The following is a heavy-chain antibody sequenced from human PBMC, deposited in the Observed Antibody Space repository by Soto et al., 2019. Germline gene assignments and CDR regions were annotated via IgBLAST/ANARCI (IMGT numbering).Heavy chain of an antibody. Sequence: GGSLRLSCAASGFTFSSYGMHWVRQAPGKGLEWVAVIWYDGSNKYYADSVKGRFTISRDNSKNTLYLQMNSLRAEDTAVYYCARDLREYSSSWRAVLGMDVWGQGTTVTVSS. J-gene: IGHJ6*02. CDR3: ARDLREYSSSWRAVLGMDV. D-gene: IGHD6-13*01. V-gene: IGHV3-33*01. CDR1: GFTFSSYG. CDR2: IWYDGSNK.